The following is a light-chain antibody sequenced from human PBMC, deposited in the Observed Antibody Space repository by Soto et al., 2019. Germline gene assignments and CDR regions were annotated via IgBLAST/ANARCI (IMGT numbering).Light chain of an antibody. V-gene: IGKV3-15*01. J-gene: IGKJ5*01. Sequence: EILIRHSPATLSGSPGERATSSCRAIQVVRGTLAGYQQKPGQPPRLLIYGASTRATGIPARFSGSGSGTEFTLTISSLQSEDFAVYYCQQYNNWPPLTFGQGTRLEIK. CDR2: GAS. CDR3: QQYNNWPPLT. CDR1: QVVRGT.